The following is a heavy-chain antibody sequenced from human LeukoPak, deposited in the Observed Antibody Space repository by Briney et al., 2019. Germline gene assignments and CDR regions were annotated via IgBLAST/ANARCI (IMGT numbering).Heavy chain of an antibody. CDR3: ARDKYGATDFFDS. V-gene: IGHV4-61*08. CDR1: GASISTGDYY. D-gene: IGHD2/OR15-2a*01. Sequence: SETPSLTCTVSGASISTGDYYWSWIRQPPGKGLEWIGYIYYSGSTNYNPSLKSRVTISVDTSKNQFSLNLSSVTAADTAVYYCARDKYGATDFFDSWGQGTLVTVSS. CDR2: IYYSGST. J-gene: IGHJ4*02.